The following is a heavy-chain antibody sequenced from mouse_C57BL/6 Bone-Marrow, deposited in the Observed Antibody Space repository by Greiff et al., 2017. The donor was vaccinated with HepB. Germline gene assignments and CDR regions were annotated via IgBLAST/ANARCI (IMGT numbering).Heavy chain of an antibody. D-gene: IGHD1-1*01. CDR2: IHPSDSDT. Sequence: VQLQQPGAELVKPGASVKVSCKASGYTFTSYWMHWVKQRPGQGLEWIGRIHPSDSDTNYNQKFKGKATLTVDKSSSTAYMQLSSLTSEDSAVYYCAITTVVAHYAMDYWGQGTSVTVSS. CDR3: AITTVVAHYAMDY. CDR1: GYTFTSYW. J-gene: IGHJ4*01. V-gene: IGHV1-74*01.